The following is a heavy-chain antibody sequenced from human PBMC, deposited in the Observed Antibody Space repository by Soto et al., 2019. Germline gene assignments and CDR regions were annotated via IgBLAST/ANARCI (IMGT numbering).Heavy chain of an antibody. J-gene: IGHJ1*01. Sequence: PGGSLRLSCVASGFTFSNYGMHWVRQAPGKGLEWVAVISYDGSNKYYADSVKGRFTISRDNSKNTLYLQVNSLRAEDTAVYYCAKEPSPQIAGHGYFQHWGQGTLVTVSS. V-gene: IGHV3-30*18. D-gene: IGHD1-20*01. CDR2: ISYDGSNK. CDR1: GFTFSNYG. CDR3: AKEPSPQIAGHGYFQH.